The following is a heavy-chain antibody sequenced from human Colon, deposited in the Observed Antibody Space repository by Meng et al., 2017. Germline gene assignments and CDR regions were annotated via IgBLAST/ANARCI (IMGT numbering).Heavy chain of an antibody. CDR1: GYSFRSYW. J-gene: IGHJ3*02. D-gene: IGHD3-10*01. Sequence: GESLKISCKGSGYSFRSYWIGWVRQKPGKGLEWMGIVYPEDSESTYSPSFHGHVTISANKSTRTASLQWSNLKASDTAVYYCARRLQRHLNDSTSGTYFYEGPVDAFDIWGQGTLVTVSS. CDR3: ARRLQRHLNDSTSGTYFYEGPVDAFDI. CDR2: VYPEDSES. V-gene: IGHV5-51*01.